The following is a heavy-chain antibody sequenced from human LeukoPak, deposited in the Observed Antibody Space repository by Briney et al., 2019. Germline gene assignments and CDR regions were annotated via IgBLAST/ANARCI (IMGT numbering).Heavy chain of an antibody. CDR2: IIPIFGTA. D-gene: IGHD3-10*01. J-gene: IGHJ6*03. CDR1: GGTFSSYA. V-gene: IGHV1-69*13. CDR3: ARGPSITMVRGGQWYYYMDV. Sequence: SVKVSCKASGGTFSSYAISWVRQAPGQGLEWMGGIIPIFGTANYAQKFQGRVTITADESTSTAYMELSSLRSEDTAVYYCARGPSITMVRGGQWYYYMDVWGKGTTVTVSS.